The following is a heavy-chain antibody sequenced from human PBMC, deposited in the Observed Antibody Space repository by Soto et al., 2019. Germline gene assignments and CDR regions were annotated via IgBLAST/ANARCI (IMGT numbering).Heavy chain of an antibody. D-gene: IGHD3-3*01. V-gene: IGHV3-48*01. J-gene: IGHJ6*03. CDR1: GFTFSDYS. Sequence: EVQLVESGGGLVPPGGSLRLSCAASGFTFSDYSMNWVRQAPGKGLEWVSYVRGDRATMYYVDSVRGRFTISRDNAKNTLYLEMHSLRAEDTAVYYCARVGFYDFWSGTISHSNYMDVWGKGTTVTVSS. CDR2: VRGDRATM. CDR3: ARVGFYDFWSGTISHSNYMDV.